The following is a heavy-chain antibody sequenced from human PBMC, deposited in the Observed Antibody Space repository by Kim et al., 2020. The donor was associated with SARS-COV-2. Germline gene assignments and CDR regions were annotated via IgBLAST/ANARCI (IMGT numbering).Heavy chain of an antibody. CDR2: I. V-gene: IGHV3-21*01. CDR3: ARGDRGYGVQH. J-gene: IGHJ1*01. Sequence: IYYADSVKGRFTISRDNAKNSLYLQMNSLRAEDTAVYYCARGDRGYGVQHWGQGTLVTVSS. D-gene: IGHD4-17*01.